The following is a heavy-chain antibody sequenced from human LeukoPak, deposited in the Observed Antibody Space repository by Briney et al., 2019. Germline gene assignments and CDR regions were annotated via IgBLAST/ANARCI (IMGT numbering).Heavy chain of an antibody. CDR1: GFTFSNYA. J-gene: IGHJ4*02. D-gene: IGHD5-18*01. CDR3: AKIYSRYFGY. CDR2: ISGSGGTT. V-gene: IGHV3-23*01. Sequence: GGSLRLSCAASGFTFSNYAMSWVRQAPGKGLEWVSTISGSGGTTYYADSVKGRFTISRDNSKNTLFLQMNSLRAEDTAVYYCAKIYSRYFGYWGQGTLVTVSS.